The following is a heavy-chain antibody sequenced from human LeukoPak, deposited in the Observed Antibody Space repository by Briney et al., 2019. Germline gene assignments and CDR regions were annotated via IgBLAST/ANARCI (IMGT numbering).Heavy chain of an antibody. D-gene: IGHD5-12*01. V-gene: IGHV1-2*02. CDR1: GYTFTVYY. J-gene: IGHJ4*02. CDR2: INPNSGGT. Sequence: ASVKVSCKASGYTFTVYYMHWVRQAPGQGLEWMGWINPNSGGTNYAQKFQGRVTMTRDTSISTAYMELSRLRSDDTAVYYCARAGDSGYDSAYYWGQGTLVTVSS. CDR3: ARAGDSGYDSAYY.